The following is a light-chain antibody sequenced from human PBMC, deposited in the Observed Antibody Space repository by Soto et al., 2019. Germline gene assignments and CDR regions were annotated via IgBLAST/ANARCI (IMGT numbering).Light chain of an antibody. CDR1: PSTTRY. CDR3: QQSYSTPFT. J-gene: IGKJ5*01. Sequence: DIQMSQSPSSLSASVGERXTITCRATPSTTRYLSWYQPEQGKAPKFMNYAASSLQRGGPSRFSGSGSVTDFTRTISSLQPEDFATYYGQQSYSTPFTFDQGTRLEIK. CDR2: AAS. V-gene: IGKV1-39*01.